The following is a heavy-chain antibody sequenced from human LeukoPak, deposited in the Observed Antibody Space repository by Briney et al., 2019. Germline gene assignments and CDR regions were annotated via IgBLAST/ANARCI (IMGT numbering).Heavy chain of an antibody. D-gene: IGHD5-18*01. J-gene: IGHJ4*02. V-gene: IGHV1-8*01. CDR2: MNPNSGNT. Sequence: ASVKVSCKASGYTFTSYDINWVRQATGQGLEWMGWMNPNSGNTGYAQKFQGRVTMTRNTSISTAYMGLSSLRSEDTAVYYCARGRGYSYGTRSYYFDYWGQGTLVTVSS. CDR3: ARGRGYSYGTRSYYFDY. CDR1: GYTFTSYD.